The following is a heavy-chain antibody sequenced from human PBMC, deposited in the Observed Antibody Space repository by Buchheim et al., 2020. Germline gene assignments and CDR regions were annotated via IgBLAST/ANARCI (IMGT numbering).Heavy chain of an antibody. CDR2: ISYDGSNK. V-gene: IGHV3-30*03. CDR1: GFTFSSYG. CDR3: ARDDSLYYYYGVDV. J-gene: IGHJ6*02. Sequence: QVQLVESGGGVVQPGRSLRLSCAASGFTFSSYGMHWVRQAPGKGLEWVAVISYDGSNKYYAESVKGRFTISRDHSKNTPYLQMNSLRAEDTAVYYCARDDSLYYYYGVDVWGQGTT. D-gene: IGHD2-21*01.